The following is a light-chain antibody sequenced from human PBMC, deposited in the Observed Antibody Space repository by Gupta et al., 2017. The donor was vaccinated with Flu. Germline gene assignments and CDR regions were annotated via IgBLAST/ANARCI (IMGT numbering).Light chain of an antibody. CDR1: QTVSSSS. Sequence: IVLTQSPGTLSLSPGERATLSCRASQTVSSSSLAWYQQRPGQAPRLLIYAATSRATVIPDRFRASAPRIFFTFTITRLEPEALPVYYCQHRERQPLIIYGDGTRME. J-gene: IGKJ5*01. CDR3: QHRERQPLII. V-gene: IGKV3-20*01. CDR2: AAT.